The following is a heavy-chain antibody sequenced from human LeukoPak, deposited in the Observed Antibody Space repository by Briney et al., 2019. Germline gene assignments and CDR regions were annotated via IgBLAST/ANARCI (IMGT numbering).Heavy chain of an antibody. CDR1: GFTFNTFD. J-gene: IGHJ6*02. CDR2: ISSGSSSR. CDR3: ARLRYYAVDV. V-gene: IGHV3-48*01. Sequence: GGSLRLSCAASGFTFNTFDMTWVRQAPGKGLEWVSYISSGSSSRYYADSVKGRFTISRDNAKNSLYLQMDSLRAEDTAVYFCARLRYYAVDVWGQGTTVIVSS.